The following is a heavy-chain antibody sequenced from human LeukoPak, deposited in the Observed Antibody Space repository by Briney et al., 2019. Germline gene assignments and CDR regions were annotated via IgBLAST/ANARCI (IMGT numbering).Heavy chain of an antibody. J-gene: IGHJ4*02. CDR2: MFYSGST. CDR1: GFTFSDYY. D-gene: IGHD6-13*01. Sequence: LRLSCAASGFTFSDYYMSWIRQPPGKGLEWVGSMFYSGSTYYNPSLKSRVTISVNTSKNQFSLKLSSVTAADTAVYYCARLYSITWYYFDYWGQGTLVTVSS. CDR3: ARLYSITWYYFDY. V-gene: IGHV4-38-2*01.